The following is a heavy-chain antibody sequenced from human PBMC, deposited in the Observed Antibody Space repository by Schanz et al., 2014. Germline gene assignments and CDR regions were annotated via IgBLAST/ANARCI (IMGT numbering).Heavy chain of an antibody. D-gene: IGHD3-10*01. CDR1: GFTFSSYA. CDR3: AKKGGDYGSGSYQIIDD. Sequence: EVQLLESGGGLVQPGGSLRLSCAASGFTFSSYAMSWVRQAPGKGLEWVSAITDSGGSTYYADSVKGRFTISRDNSKNTLYLQMNSLRAEDSAVYYCAKKGGDYGSGSYQIIDDWGQGTLVTVSS. J-gene: IGHJ4*02. CDR2: ITDSGGST. V-gene: IGHV3-23*01.